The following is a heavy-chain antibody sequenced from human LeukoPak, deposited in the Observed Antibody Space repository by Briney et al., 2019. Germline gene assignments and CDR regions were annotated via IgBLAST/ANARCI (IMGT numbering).Heavy chain of an antibody. D-gene: IGHD3-3*01. CDR1: GINFRSYA. CDR3: ARDRSGWSSVIYY. CDR2: ISDDGNNK. Sequence: GRSLRLSCAASGINFRSYALHWVRQAPGKGLEWVAFISDDGNNKYYADSVKGRFTISRDNSSNTLYLQMNSLRAEDTAVYYCARDRSGWSSVIYYWGQGTLVTVSS. J-gene: IGHJ4*02. V-gene: IGHV3-30*04.